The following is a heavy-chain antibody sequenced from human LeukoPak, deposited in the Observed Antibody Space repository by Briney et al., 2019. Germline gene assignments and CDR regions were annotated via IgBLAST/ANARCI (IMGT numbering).Heavy chain of an antibody. CDR1: GGSISSSNW. CDR2: IYHSGST. D-gene: IGHD2-15*01. CDR3: ARVGGVYCSGGSCYFTWFDP. J-gene: IGHJ5*02. V-gene: IGHV4-4*02. Sequence: SGTLSLTCAVSGGSISSSNWGGWGRQPPGKGLEWIGGIYHSGSTNYNPSLKSRVTISVDKSKNQFSLKLSSVTAADTAVYYCARVGGVYCSGGSCYFTWFDPWGQGTLVTVSS.